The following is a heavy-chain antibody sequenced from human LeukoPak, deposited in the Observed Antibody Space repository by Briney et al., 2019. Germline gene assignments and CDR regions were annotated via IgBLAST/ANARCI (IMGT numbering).Heavy chain of an antibody. V-gene: IGHV3-23*01. Sequence: GGSLRLSCAASGFTFSSYAVSWVRQSPGKGLEWVTAISGREGGTYYAAFVKGRFTIYRDNSKTTLYLKMNSLSTEDTAVYYCAKTTTGDSSGRCPGSPVDYWAREPWSPSPQ. CDR3: AKTTTGDSSGRCPGSPVDY. CDR1: GFTFSSYA. D-gene: IGHD6-19*01. J-gene: IGHJ4*02. CDR2: ISGREGGT.